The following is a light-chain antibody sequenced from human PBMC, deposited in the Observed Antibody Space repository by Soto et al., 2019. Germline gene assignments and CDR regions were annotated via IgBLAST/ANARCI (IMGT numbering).Light chain of an antibody. J-gene: IGKJ1*01. CDR3: QQYYTSWWS. CDR2: WAS. Sequence: DIVMTQSPESLAVSLGERATINCKSSQSLLYSPRNKSYLAWFQQKPRQPPKLLIYWASSREIGVPDRFSGSGSGTDFTLTISSLQAEDVAVYYCQQYYTSWWSFGQGTKVDIK. V-gene: IGKV4-1*01. CDR1: QSLLYSPRNKSY.